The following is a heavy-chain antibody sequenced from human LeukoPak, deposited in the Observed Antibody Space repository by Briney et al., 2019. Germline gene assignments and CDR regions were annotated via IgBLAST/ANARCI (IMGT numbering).Heavy chain of an antibody. CDR3: ASIAARLGNWFDP. V-gene: IGHV3-30*03. CDR1: GFTFSSYS. CDR2: ISYDGSNK. J-gene: IGHJ5*02. D-gene: IGHD6-6*01. Sequence: GGSLRLSCAASGFTFSSYSMNWVRQAPGKGLEWVAVISYDGSNKYYADSVKGRFTISRDNSKNTLYLQMNSLRAEDTAVYYCASIAARLGNWFDPWGQGTLVTVSS.